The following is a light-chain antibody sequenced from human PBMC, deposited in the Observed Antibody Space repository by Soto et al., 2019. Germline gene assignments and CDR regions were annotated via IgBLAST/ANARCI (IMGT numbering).Light chain of an antibody. CDR3: QQYYNWPRT. CDR1: QSVSSN. V-gene: IGKV3-15*01. J-gene: IGKJ1*01. Sequence: ELVMTQAPATLSVSPGERATLSCRASQSVSSNLAWYQQKPGQAPRPLIYGASTRATGIPDRFSGSGSGTEFTLSISSLQSEDFAVYYCQQYYNWPRTFGQGTKVDIK. CDR2: GAS.